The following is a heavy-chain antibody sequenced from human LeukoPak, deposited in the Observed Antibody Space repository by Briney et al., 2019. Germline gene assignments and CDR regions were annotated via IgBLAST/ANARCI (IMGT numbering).Heavy chain of an antibody. J-gene: IGHJ4*02. V-gene: IGHV1-2*02. CDR3: ARARVPIAVAGLCYFDY. CDR2: IKPDSGSS. D-gene: IGHD6-19*01. Sequence: GASVKVSCKASGYSFTAYYIHWLRQAPGQGPEWMGWIKPDSGSSHYAQKFQGRVTMTRDTSSNSAYMDLTRLKSDDTAVYYCARARVPIAVAGLCYFDYWGQGTPVTVSS. CDR1: GYSFTAYY.